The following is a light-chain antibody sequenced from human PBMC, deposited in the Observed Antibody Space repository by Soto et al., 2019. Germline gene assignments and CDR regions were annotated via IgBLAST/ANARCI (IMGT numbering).Light chain of an antibody. CDR3: SSYAGSYIHVV. Sequence: QSALTQPASVSGSPGQSITISCTGTSSDVGGYNYVSWYQQYPGKAPKLMIYDVSKRPSGVPDRFSGSKSGITASLTISGLQAEDEAEYYCSSYAGSYIHVVFGGGTKLTVL. CDR1: SSDVGGYNY. J-gene: IGLJ2*01. V-gene: IGLV2-11*01. CDR2: DVS.